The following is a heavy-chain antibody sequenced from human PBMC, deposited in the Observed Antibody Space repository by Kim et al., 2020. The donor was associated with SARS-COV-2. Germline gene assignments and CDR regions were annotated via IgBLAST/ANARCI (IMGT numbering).Heavy chain of an antibody. D-gene: IGHD3-22*01. Sequence: SETLSLTCTVSGGSISSSSYYWGWIRQPPGKGLEWLGSIYYSGSTYYNPSLKSRVTISVDTSKNQFSLKLSSVTAADTAVYYCARLVDYYDSSGYYGGY. V-gene: IGHV4-39*01. CDR2: IYYSGST. CDR3: ARLVDYYDSSGYYGGY. J-gene: IGHJ2*01. CDR1: GGSISSSSYY.